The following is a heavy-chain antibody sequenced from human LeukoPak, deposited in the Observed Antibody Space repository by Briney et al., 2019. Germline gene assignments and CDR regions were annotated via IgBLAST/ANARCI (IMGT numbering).Heavy chain of an antibody. Sequence: GESLKISCKDSGYSLTSYWISWVRQMLGKGLEWMGRIDPSDSYTNYSPSFQGHVTISADKSISTAYLQWSSLKASDTAMYYCARQEVGWLQLWGQGTLVTVSS. D-gene: IGHD5-24*01. CDR2: IDPSDSYT. CDR1: GYSLTSYW. J-gene: IGHJ4*02. V-gene: IGHV5-10-1*01. CDR3: ARQEVGWLQL.